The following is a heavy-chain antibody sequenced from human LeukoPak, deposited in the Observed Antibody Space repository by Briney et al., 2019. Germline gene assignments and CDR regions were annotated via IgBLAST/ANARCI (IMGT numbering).Heavy chain of an antibody. J-gene: IGHJ5*01. D-gene: IGHD3-3*01. V-gene: IGHV3-30*02. Sequence: GGSLRLSCAASGFTFRSYGMHWVRQAPGKGLEGVAVIRNDGNEEYYVDSVKGRFTISRDNSKKTLYLQMNDLRVEDTAVYYCAKENYDFWSGYSNWFDSWGRGSLVTVSS. CDR3: AKENYDFWSGYSNWFDS. CDR1: GFTFRSYG. CDR2: IRNDGNEE.